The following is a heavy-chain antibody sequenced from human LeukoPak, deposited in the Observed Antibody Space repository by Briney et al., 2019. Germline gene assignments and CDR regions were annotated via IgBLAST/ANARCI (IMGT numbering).Heavy chain of an antibody. J-gene: IGHJ4*02. CDR3: ARETEYDYVWGSYRTFDY. Sequence: GASVKVSCKASGYSFTSYAISWVRQAPGQGLEWMGWISAYNGDTNYAQKLQGRVTMTTDTSTSTAHMELSSLRSEDTAVYYCARETEYDYVWGSYRTFDYWGQGTLVTVSS. D-gene: IGHD3-16*02. V-gene: IGHV1-18*01. CDR2: ISAYNGDT. CDR1: GYSFTSYA.